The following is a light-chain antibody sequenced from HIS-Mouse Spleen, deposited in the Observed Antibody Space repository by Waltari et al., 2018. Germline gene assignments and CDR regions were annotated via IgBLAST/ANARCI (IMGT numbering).Light chain of an antibody. V-gene: IGLV2-23*01. CDR1: SSDVGSFNL. CDR2: EGS. Sequence: QSALTQPASVSGSPGQSITISFTGTSSDVGSFNLFSWYQQHPGKAPKLMIYEGSKRPSGVSNRFSGSKSGNTASLTISGLQAEDEADYYCCSYAGSSTWVFGGGTKLTVL. J-gene: IGLJ3*02. CDR3: CSYAGSSTWV.